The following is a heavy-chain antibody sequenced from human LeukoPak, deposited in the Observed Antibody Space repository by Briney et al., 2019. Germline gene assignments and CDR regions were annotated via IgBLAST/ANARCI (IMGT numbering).Heavy chain of an antibody. CDR1: GYTFTSYA. CDR2: INTNTGNP. D-gene: IGHD4-23*01. J-gene: IGHJ3*02. Sequence: ASVKVSCKASGYTFTSYAMNWVRQAPGQGLEWMGWINTNTGNPTYAQAFTGRFVFSLDTSVSTAYLQISSLKAEDTAVYYCARDRYRWATVVPNDAFDIWGQGTMVTVSS. CDR3: ARDRYRWATVVPNDAFDI. V-gene: IGHV7-4-1*02.